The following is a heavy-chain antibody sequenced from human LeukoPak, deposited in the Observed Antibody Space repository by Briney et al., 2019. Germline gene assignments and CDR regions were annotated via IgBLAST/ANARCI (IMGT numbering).Heavy chain of an antibody. D-gene: IGHD5-24*01. V-gene: IGHV3-64*01. J-gene: IGHJ4*02. CDR1: GFTFSSYA. CDR2: ISSNGGST. Sequence: GGSLRLACAASGFTFSSYAMHWVRQAPGKGLEYVSAISSNGGSTYYANSVKGRFTISRDNSKNTLYLQMGSLRAEDMAVYYCARANGYNLYIDYWGQGTMVTVSS. CDR3: ARANGYNLYIDY.